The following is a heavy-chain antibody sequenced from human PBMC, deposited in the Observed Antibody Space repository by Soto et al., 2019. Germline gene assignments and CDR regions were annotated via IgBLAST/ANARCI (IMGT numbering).Heavy chain of an antibody. CDR1: GYTFTSYG. CDR2: ISAYNGNT. V-gene: IGHV1-18*01. D-gene: IGHD3-10*01. J-gene: IGHJ5*01. CDR3: ARDRTYYYGSGSYHGGLYS. Sequence: ASVKVSCKASGYTFTSYGISWVRQAPGQGLEWMGWISAYNGNTNYAQKLQGRVTMTTDTSTSTAYMELRSLRSDDTAVYYCARDRTYYYGSGSYHGGLYSRGQRTLVPVSS.